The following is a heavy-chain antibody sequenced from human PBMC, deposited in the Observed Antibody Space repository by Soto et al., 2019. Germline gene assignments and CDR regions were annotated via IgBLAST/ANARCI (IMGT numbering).Heavy chain of an antibody. CDR1: GGSISSYY. CDR3: AREKGIAAAGTSAHRRRLYYYYYGMDV. D-gene: IGHD6-13*01. Sequence: SETLSLTCTVPGGSISSYYWSWIRQPPGKGLEWIGYIYYRGSTNYNPPLKSRVTISVDTSKNQFSLKLSSVTAADTAVYYCAREKGIAAAGTSAHRRRLYYYYYGMDVWGQGTTVTVSS. CDR2: IYYRGST. J-gene: IGHJ6*02. V-gene: IGHV4-59*01.